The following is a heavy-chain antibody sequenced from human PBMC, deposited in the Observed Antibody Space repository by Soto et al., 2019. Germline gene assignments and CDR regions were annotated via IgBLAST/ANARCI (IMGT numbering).Heavy chain of an antibody. CDR1: GFTFSDHY. J-gene: IGHJ4*02. CDR3: ASSLGYCCSGGCLHYYLDY. Sequence: EVQLVESGGGLVQPGGSLRLSCAASGFTFSDHYMDWVRQAPGKGLEWVGRTRNKANSYNTEYAASVKGRFTISKDDSKNSLYIKMNSLKTEDTAVYYCASSLGYCCSGGCLHYYLDYWGQGTLVTVSS. V-gene: IGHV3-72*01. CDR2: TRNKANSYNT. D-gene: IGHD2-15*01.